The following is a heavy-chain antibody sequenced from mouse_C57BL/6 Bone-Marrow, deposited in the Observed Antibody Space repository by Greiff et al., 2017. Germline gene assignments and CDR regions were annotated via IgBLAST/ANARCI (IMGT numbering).Heavy chain of an antibody. CDR1: GFAFSSSW. V-gene: IGHV1-82*01. CDR3: ARENYYGSKGY. CDR2: IYPGDGDT. Sequence: QVQLQQSGPELVKPGASVKISCKASGFAFSSSWMNWVKQRPGKGLEWIGRIYPGDGDTNYNGKFKGKATLTADKSSSTAYMQLSSLTSEDSAVYCCARENYYGSKGYWGQGTTLTVSS. J-gene: IGHJ2*01. D-gene: IGHD1-1*01.